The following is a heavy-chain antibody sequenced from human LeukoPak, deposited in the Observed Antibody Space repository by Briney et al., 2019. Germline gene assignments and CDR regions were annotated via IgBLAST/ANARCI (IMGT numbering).Heavy chain of an antibody. CDR3: AKDWGYCSSTSCPTGY. Sequence: GGSLRLSCAASGFTFSSYVMYWVRQAPGKGLEYVSAISNNGGSTYYANSVKGRFTISRDNSRNTLYLQMGSLRAEDMAVYYCAKDWGYCSSTSCPTGYWGQGTLVTVSS. CDR1: GFTFSSYV. CDR2: ISNNGGST. D-gene: IGHD2-2*01. J-gene: IGHJ4*02. V-gene: IGHV3-64*01.